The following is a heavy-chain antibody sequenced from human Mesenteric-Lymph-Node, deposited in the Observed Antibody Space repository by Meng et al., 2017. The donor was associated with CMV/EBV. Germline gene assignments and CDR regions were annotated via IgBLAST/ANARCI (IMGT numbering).Heavy chain of an antibody. V-gene: IGHV4-59*01. D-gene: IGHD6-13*01. Sequence: SETLSLTCTVSGDSIRTYWWSWIRQSPGKGLEWIGYIHHSGTTNHNPSLRSRVIMSVDTSNNQFSLKLTSVTAADTAVYYCAGSSSWYHYWGQGTLVTVSS. CDR2: IHHSGTT. CDR1: GDSIRTYW. CDR3: AGSSSWYHY. J-gene: IGHJ4*02.